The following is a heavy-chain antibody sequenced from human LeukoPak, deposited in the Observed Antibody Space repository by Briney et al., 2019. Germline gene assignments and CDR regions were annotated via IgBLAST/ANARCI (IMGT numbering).Heavy chain of an antibody. D-gene: IGHD3-16*01. J-gene: IGHJ3*02. Sequence: SSETLSLTCTVSGGSISSSSYYWGWIRQPPGKGLEWIGSIYYSGSTYYNPSLKSRVTISVDTSKNQFSLKLSSVTAADTAVYYCGGEVRGAFDIWGQGTMVTVSS. CDR1: GGSISSSSYY. CDR2: IYYSGST. CDR3: GGEVRGAFDI. V-gene: IGHV4-39*01.